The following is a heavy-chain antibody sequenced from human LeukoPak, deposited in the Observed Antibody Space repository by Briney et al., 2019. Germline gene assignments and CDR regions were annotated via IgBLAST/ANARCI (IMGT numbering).Heavy chain of an antibody. CDR1: GFTFSSYS. D-gene: IGHD3-22*01. V-gene: IGHV3-21*01. CDR3: ARDSSPYDSSGLTVDY. CDR2: ISSSSSYI. J-gene: IGHJ4*02. Sequence: PGGSLTLSCAASGFTFSSYSMNWVRQAPGKGLEWVSSISSSSSYIYYADSVKGRFTISRDNAKNSLYLQMNSLRAEDTAVYYCARDSSPYDSSGLTVDYWGQGTLVTVSS.